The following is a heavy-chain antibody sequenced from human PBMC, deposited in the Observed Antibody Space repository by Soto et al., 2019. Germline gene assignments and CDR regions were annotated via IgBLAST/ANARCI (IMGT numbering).Heavy chain of an antibody. Sequence: EVQLVESGGGLVQPGGSLRLSCAASGLTVSSNYMSWVRQAPGKGLEWVSVMYSGGSTYYADSVKGRFIISRDNYQNTLYLQMDSLRVEDTAVYYCARDSSLHQPLFYGMDVWGQGTTVTVSS. CDR1: GLTVSSNY. V-gene: IGHV3-66*01. CDR2: MYSGGST. D-gene: IGHD2-2*01. J-gene: IGHJ6*02. CDR3: ARDSSLHQPLFYGMDV.